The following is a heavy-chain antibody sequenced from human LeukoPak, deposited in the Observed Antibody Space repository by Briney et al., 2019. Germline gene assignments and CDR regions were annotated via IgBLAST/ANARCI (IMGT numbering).Heavy chain of an antibody. Sequence: PSETLSLTCAVYGGSFSGYYWSWIRQPPGKGLEWIGEINHSGSTNYTPSLKIRVTISVDTSKNQFSLKLSSVTAADTAVYYCARARIVVVPAAISYFDYWGQGTLVTVSS. CDR2: INHSGST. CDR3: ARARIVVVPAAISYFDY. CDR1: GGSFSGYY. J-gene: IGHJ4*02. D-gene: IGHD2-2*02. V-gene: IGHV4-34*01.